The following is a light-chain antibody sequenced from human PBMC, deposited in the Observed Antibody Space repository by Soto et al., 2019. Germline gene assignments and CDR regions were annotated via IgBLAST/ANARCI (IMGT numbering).Light chain of an antibody. Sequence: QSVLTQPASVSGSPGQSITISCIGTSSDVGGYNFVSWYQHQPGKAPKLLIYEVTNRPSGVSHRFSGSKSDNTASLTISGLQSEDEADYSCSSYTSTSTLVFGSGTKVTVL. CDR1: SSDVGGYNF. J-gene: IGLJ1*01. CDR2: EVT. CDR3: SSYTSTSTLV. V-gene: IGLV2-14*01.